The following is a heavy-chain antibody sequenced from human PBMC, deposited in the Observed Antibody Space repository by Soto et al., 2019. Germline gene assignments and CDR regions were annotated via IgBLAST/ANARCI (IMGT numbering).Heavy chain of an antibody. CDR2: IYYSGST. V-gene: IGHV4-39*01. CDR3: ARHRVDFWSAYWFDP. CDR1: GGSISSSSYY. J-gene: IGHJ5*02. D-gene: IGHD3-3*01. Sequence: SETLSLTCTVSGGSISSSSYYWGWIRQPPGKGLEWIGSIYYSGSTYYNPSLKSRVTISVDTSKNQFSLKLSSVTAADTAVYYCARHRVDFWSAYWFDPWGQGPRLTVS.